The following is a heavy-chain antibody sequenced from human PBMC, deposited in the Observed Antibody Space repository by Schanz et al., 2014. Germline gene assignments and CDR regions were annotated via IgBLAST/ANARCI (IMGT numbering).Heavy chain of an antibody. D-gene: IGHD3-16*01. J-gene: IGHJ3*01. CDR3: TRDRGALINHNDALDL. CDR2: TSTDGTKT. V-gene: IGHV3-30*19. CDR1: GFTFSAYG. Sequence: QVQLVESGGGVVQPGRSLRLSCAASGFTFSAYGMHWVRQAPGKGLEKVAVTSTDGTKTYYAASVRGSFTISRDNSKNTVYLQMNSLRSEDTAVYYCTRDRGALINHNDALDLWGQGTMVSVSS.